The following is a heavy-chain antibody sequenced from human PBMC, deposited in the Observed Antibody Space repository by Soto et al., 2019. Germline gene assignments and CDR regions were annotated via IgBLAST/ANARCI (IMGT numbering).Heavy chain of an antibody. CDR1: GGSFSGYY. J-gene: IGHJ5*02. Sequence: QVQLQQWGAGLLKPAETLSLTCAVYGGSFSGYYWSWIRQPPGKGLEWIGEINHSGSTNYNPSLKSRVTISVETSKNQLSLTLSSVTAADTAVYYWARGVGWFDPWGHGTLVTVSS. CDR2: INHSGST. V-gene: IGHV4-34*01. CDR3: ARGVGWFDP.